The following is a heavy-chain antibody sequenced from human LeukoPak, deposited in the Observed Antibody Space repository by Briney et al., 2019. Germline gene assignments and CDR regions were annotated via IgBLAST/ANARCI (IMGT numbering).Heavy chain of an antibody. J-gene: IGHJ4*02. CDR1: GFTFSSYS. Sequence: PGGSLRLSCAASGFTFSSYSMNWVRQAPGKGLEWVSYISSSSGSTIYYADSVKGRFTISRDNAKNSLYLQMNSLRAEDTAVYYCARDHRGDRYWGQGTLVTVSS. D-gene: IGHD4-17*01. V-gene: IGHV3-48*04. CDR2: ISSSSGSTI. CDR3: ARDHRGDRY.